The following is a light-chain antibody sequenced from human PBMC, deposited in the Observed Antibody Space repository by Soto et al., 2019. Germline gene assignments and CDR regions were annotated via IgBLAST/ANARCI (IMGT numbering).Light chain of an antibody. CDR1: QSVRNSY. V-gene: IGKV3-20*01. CDR3: QQYGNSPQIT. Sequence: EIVLTQSPGTLSLSPGERATLSCRASQSVRNSYLAWYQQKPGQAPRLLMSGASSRSTGIPDRFSGNGSGIDFTLTISRLEPEDFAVYYCQQYGNSPQITFGQGTRLEIK. CDR2: GAS. J-gene: IGKJ5*01.